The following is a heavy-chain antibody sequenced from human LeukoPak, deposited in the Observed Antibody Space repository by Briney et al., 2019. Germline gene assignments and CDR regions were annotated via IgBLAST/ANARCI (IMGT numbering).Heavy chain of an antibody. D-gene: IGHD2-2*02. CDR2: IYYSGST. CDR1: GGSISSSSYY. J-gene: IGHJ3*02. CDR3: AEAGYCSSTSCYSRHDAFDI. V-gene: IGHV4-39*01. Sequence: SETLSLTCTVSGGSISSSSYYWGWVRQPPGKGLEWIGSIYYSGSTYYNPSLKSRVTISVDTSKNQFSLKLSSVTAADTAVYYCAEAGYCSSTSCYSRHDAFDIWGQGTMVTVSS.